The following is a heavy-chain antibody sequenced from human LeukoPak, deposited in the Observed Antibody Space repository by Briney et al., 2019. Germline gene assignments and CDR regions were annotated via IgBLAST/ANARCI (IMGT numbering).Heavy chain of an antibody. J-gene: IGHJ4*01. CDR2: ISAYNGNT. D-gene: IGHD6-13*01. V-gene: IGHV1-18*01. Sequence: ASVKVSCKASGYTFTSYGISWVRQAPGQGLEWMGWISAYNGNTNYAQKLQGRVTMTTDTSTSTAYMELRSLRTEDTAVYYCARDLDVAAASGYWGKGTLVTVSS. CDR3: ARDLDVAAASGY. CDR1: GYTFTSYG.